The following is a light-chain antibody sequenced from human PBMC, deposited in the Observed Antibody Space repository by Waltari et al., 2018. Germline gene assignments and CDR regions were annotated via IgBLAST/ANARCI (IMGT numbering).Light chain of an antibody. V-gene: IGKV3-15*01. Sequence: EIVLLQSPATLSVSPGGRPTLSCRASQSVGGNLAWYQQKPGQPPSPLVYGVSTRAIGVPARFSGSGSGTDFTLIISSLQSEDFADYYCHQYDNWPFTFGRGTKLEI. CDR2: GVS. J-gene: IGKJ2*01. CDR1: QSVGGN. CDR3: HQYDNWPFT.